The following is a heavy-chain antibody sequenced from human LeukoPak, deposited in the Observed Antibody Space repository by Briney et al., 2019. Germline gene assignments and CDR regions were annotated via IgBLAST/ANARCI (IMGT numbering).Heavy chain of an antibody. V-gene: IGHV3-30*02. J-gene: IGHJ4*02. D-gene: IGHD1-7*01. CDR3: AKSVGELRWVDY. Sequence: GGSLRLSCTASGFTFSNYGIHWVRQAPGKGLEWVAFIPYDGTNKYYADSVKGRFTISRDNSKNTLYLQMNSLRAEDTAVYYCAKSVGELRWVDYWGQGTLVTVSS. CDR1: GFTFSNYG. CDR2: IPYDGTNK.